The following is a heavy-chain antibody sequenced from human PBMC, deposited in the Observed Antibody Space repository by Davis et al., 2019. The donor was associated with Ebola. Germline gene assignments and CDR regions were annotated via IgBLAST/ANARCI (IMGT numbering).Heavy chain of an antibody. CDR2: INPDNGNT. D-gene: IGHD2-2*01. V-gene: IGHV1-3*01. CDR1: GYSFTTSA. CDR3: AGVAPYQLLSGYYYYGMDV. Sequence: ASVLDSCKASGYSFTTSALRWVRQAPGQRLEWMGWINPDNGNTNFSQRFQGRVTITRATSASTAYMELSSLRAAGTAVYYCAGVAPYQLLSGYYYYGMDVWGKGTTVTVSS. J-gene: IGHJ6*04.